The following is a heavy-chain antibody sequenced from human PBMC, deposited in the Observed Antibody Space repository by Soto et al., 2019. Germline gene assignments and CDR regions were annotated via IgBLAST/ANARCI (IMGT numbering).Heavy chain of an antibody. D-gene: IGHD6-19*01. CDR1: GFTFSSYG. Sequence: QVQLVESGGGVVQPGRSLRLSCAASGFTFSSYGMHWVRQAPGKGLEWVAVIWYDGSNKYYADSVKGRFTISRDNSKNTLYLQMNSLRAEDTAVYYCARDNSGWSDYWGQGTLVTVSS. V-gene: IGHV3-33*01. J-gene: IGHJ4*02. CDR2: IWYDGSNK. CDR3: ARDNSGWSDY.